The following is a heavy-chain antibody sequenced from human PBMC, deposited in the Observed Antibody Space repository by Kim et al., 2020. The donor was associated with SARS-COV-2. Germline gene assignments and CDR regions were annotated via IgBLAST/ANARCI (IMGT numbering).Heavy chain of an antibody. D-gene: IGHD5-18*01. Sequence: GGSLRLSCAASGFTFSSYGMHWVRQAPGKGLEWVAVIWYDGSNKYYADSVKGRFTISRDNSKNTLYLQMNSLRAEDTAVYYCARDWLPENPRYYYYGMDVWGQGTTVTVSS. CDR2: IWYDGSNK. CDR1: GFTFSSYG. V-gene: IGHV3-33*01. CDR3: ARDWLPENPRYYYYGMDV. J-gene: IGHJ6*02.